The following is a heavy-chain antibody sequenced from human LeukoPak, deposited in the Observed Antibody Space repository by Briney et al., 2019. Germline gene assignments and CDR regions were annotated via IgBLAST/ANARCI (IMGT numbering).Heavy chain of an antibody. J-gene: IGHJ4*02. Sequence: ASVKVSCKASGYTFTGYYMHWVRQAPGQGLEWMGWISPNSGGTNYAQKFQGRVTMTRDTSISTAYMELSSLRSEDTAVYYCAREYAWDDSSLGYWGQGTLVTVSS. CDR3: AREYAWDDSSLGY. D-gene: IGHD3-22*01. CDR2: ISPNSGGT. CDR1: GYTFTGYY. V-gene: IGHV1-2*02.